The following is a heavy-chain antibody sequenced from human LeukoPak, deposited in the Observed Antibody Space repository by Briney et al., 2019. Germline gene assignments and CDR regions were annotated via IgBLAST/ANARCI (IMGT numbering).Heavy chain of an antibody. Sequence: GGSLRLSCAASRFTFSSYSMNWVRQAPGKGLEWVSSISSSSSYIYYADSVKGRFTISRDNSKNTLYLQMNSLRAEDTAVYYCAKTESVDYYGSAHHYYYYMDVWGKGTTVTISS. D-gene: IGHD3-10*01. CDR1: RFTFSSYS. V-gene: IGHV3-21*01. CDR2: ISSSSSYI. CDR3: AKTESVDYYGSAHHYYYYMDV. J-gene: IGHJ6*03.